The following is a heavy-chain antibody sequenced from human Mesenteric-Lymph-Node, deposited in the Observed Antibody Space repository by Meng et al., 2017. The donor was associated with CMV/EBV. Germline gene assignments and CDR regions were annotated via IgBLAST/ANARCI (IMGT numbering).Heavy chain of an antibody. CDR3: ARDLGSYSSSWAYYYYYGMDV. V-gene: IGHV3-48*03. CDR1: GFTFSSYE. D-gene: IGHD6-13*01. Sequence: GESLKISCAASGFTFSSYEMNWVRQAPGKGLEWVSYISSSGSTIYYADSVKGRFTISRDNAKNSLYLQMNSLRAEDTAVYYCARDLGSYSSSWAYYYYYGMDVWGQGTTVTVSS. J-gene: IGHJ6*02. CDR2: ISSSGSTI.